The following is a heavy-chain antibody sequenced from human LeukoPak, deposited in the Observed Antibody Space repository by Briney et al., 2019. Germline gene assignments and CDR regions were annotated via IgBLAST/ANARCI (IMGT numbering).Heavy chain of an antibody. J-gene: IGHJ4*02. CDR2: INPNSGGT. CDR3: AGSRDGYNQHDY. Sequence: ASVKVSCKASGYTFTGYYMHWVRQAPGQGLEWMGWINPNSGGTNYAQKFQGRVTMTRDTSISTAYMELRSLRSDDTAVYYCAGSRDGYNQHDYWGQGTLVTVSS. D-gene: IGHD5-24*01. CDR1: GYTFTGYY. V-gene: IGHV1-2*02.